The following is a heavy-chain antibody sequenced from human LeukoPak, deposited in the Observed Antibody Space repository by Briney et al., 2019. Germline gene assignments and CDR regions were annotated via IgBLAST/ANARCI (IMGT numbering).Heavy chain of an antibody. J-gene: IGHJ4*02. CDR3: ASRMVRGVGGFDY. V-gene: IGHV3-7*01. Sequence: GGSLRLSCAASGFTFSSYWMNWVRQAPGEGLEWVANIKQDRSEKYYVDSVKGRFTISRDNSKKTLYLQMNSLRAEDTAVYYCASRMVRGVGGFDYWGQGTLVTVSS. CDR1: GFTFSSYW. CDR2: IKQDRSEK. D-gene: IGHD3-10*01.